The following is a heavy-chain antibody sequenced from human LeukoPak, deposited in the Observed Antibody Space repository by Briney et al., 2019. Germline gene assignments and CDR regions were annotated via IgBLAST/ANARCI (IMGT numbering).Heavy chain of an antibody. CDR2: INHSGST. J-gene: IGHJ4*02. Sequence: SETLSLTCAVYGGSFSGYYWSWIRQPPGKGLEWIGEINHSGSTNYNPSLKSRVTISVDTSKYQFSLKLSSVTAADTAVYYYARVRIQLWLPPFDYWGQGTLVTVSS. V-gene: IGHV4-34*01. CDR1: GGSFSGYY. D-gene: IGHD5-18*01. CDR3: ARVRIQLWLPPFDY.